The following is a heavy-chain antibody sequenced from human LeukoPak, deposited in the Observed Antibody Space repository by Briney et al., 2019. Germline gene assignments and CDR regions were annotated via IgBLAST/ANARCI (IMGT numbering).Heavy chain of an antibody. D-gene: IGHD6-13*01. J-gene: IGHJ4*02. CDR3: AKDKLQQQLVWYFDY. Sequence: GGSLRLSCAASGFTFSSYARSWVRQAPGKGLGWVSAISGSGGSTYYADSVKGRFTISRDNSKNTLYLQMNSLRAEDTAVYYCAKDKLQQQLVWYFDYWGQGTLVTVSS. CDR2: ISGSGGST. CDR1: GFTFSSYA. V-gene: IGHV3-23*01.